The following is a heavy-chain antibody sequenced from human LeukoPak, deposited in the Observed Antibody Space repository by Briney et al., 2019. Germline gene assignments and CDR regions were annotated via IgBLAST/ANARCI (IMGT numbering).Heavy chain of an antibody. CDR1: GYTFTDYD. Sequence: ASVKVSCKASGYTFTDYDINWVRQATGQGLEWMGWMNPNSDNTGYAQKFQGRVTMTRNTSISTAYMELSSLESEDTAVYYCARGLVPAAIFGFDPWGQGTLVTVSS. CDR2: MNPNSDNT. D-gene: IGHD2-2*01. CDR3: ARGLVPAAIFGFDP. V-gene: IGHV1-8*01. J-gene: IGHJ5*02.